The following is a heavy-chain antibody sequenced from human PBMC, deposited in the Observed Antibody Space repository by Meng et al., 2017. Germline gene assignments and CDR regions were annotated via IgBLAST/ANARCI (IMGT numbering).Heavy chain of an antibody. V-gene: IGHV4-39*07. Sequence: GSLRLSCTVSGGSISSSSYYWGWIRQPPGKGLEWIGSIYYSGSTNYNPSLKSRVTISVDTSKNQFSLKLSSVTAADTAVYYCASFSVGERQFDYWGQGTLVTVSS. CDR1: GGSISSSSYY. D-gene: IGHD1-1*01. CDR2: IYYSGST. J-gene: IGHJ4*02. CDR3: ASFSVGERQFDY.